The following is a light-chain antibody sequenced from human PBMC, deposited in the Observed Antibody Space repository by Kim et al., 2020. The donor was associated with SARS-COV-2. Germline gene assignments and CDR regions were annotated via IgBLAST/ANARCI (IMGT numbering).Light chain of an antibody. V-gene: IGLV6-57*03. CDR1: SGSIDSNY. CDR3: QSYDNTNVV. J-gene: IGLJ2*01. CDR2: EDN. Sequence: NFMLTQPHSVSESPGKTVTISCTRSSGSIDSNYVQWYQQRPGSAPTTVIYEDNQRPSGVPDRFSGSVHSSSNSASLTISGLKTEDEADYYCQSYDNTNVVFGGGTQLTVL.